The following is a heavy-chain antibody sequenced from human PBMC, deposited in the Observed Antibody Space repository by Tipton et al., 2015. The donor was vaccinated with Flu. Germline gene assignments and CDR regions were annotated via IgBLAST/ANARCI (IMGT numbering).Heavy chain of an antibody. CDR3: ASDQNGSGKLDY. V-gene: IGHV1-2*02. D-gene: IGHD3-10*01. J-gene: IGHJ4*02. Sequence: QLVQSGAEVKKPGASVKVSCKASGYTFTSYDINWVRQVTGQGLEWMGWINPNSGGTNYAQKFQGRVTMTRDTSISTAYMELSRLRSDDTAVYYCASDQNGSGKLDYWGQGTLVTVSS. CDR1: GYTFTSYD. CDR2: INPNSGGT.